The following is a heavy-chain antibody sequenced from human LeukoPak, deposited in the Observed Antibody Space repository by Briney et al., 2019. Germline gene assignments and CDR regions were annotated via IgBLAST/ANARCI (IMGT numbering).Heavy chain of an antibody. D-gene: IGHD3-3*01. J-gene: IGHJ6*02. CDR1: GGTFSSYA. CDR2: IIPILGIS. Sequence: GASVKVSCKASGGTFSSYAISWVRQAPGQGLEWMGRIIPILGISNYAQKLQGRVTITADKSTSTAYMELSSLRSEDTAVYYCARVYDPYYYYGMDVWGQGTTVTVSS. CDR3: ARVYDPYYYYGMDV. V-gene: IGHV1-69*04.